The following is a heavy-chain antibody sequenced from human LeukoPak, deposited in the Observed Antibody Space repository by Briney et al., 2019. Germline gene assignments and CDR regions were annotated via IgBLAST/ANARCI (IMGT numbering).Heavy chain of an antibody. CDR2: IYYSGST. J-gene: IGHJ6*02. Sequence: PSETLSLTCTVSGVSISSYYWSWIRQPPGKGLEWIGYIYYSGSTNYNPSLKSRVTISVDTSKNQFSLKLSSVTAADTAVYYCARVNTAVGATVTSDYYGMDVWGQGTTVTVSS. CDR1: GVSISSYY. D-gene: IGHD4-17*01. CDR3: ARVNTAVGATVTSDYYGMDV. V-gene: IGHV4-59*01.